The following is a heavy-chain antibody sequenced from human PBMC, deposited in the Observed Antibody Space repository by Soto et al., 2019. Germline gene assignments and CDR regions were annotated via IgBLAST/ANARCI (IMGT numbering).Heavy chain of an antibody. Sequence: GGSRRLSCAASGFTFSSYAMSWVRQAPGKGLEWVSAISGSGGSTYYADSVKGRFTISRDNSKNTLYLQMNSLRAEDTAVYYCAKRILDSSSEGFDYWGQGTLVTVSS. D-gene: IGHD6-6*01. V-gene: IGHV3-23*01. CDR1: GFTFSSYA. CDR3: AKRILDSSSEGFDY. J-gene: IGHJ4*02. CDR2: ISGSGGST.